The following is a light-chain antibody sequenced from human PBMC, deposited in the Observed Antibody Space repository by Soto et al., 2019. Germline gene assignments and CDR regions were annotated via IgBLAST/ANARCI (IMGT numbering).Light chain of an antibody. CDR1: QGIGDT. J-gene: IGKJ4*01. CDR2: DTS. CDR3: QPYNNWPLT. Sequence: EVVMRQSPAILSVSPGEGATLPCRASQGIGDTLAWYQHKPGQTPRLLIYDTSTRATGVPTRFSGSRSGAEFTLTINSLQSEDFAVYYCQPYNNWPLTFGGGTKVDIK. V-gene: IGKV3-15*01.